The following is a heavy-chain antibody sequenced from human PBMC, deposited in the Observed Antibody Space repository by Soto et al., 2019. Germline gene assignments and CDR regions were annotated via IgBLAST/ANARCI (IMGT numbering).Heavy chain of an antibody. CDR3: ARQRRIAVAGNYYYYYMDV. Sequence: GGSLRLSCATSGFILSDCAMNWVRQAPGKGLEWVSYISSSSSVIDYADSVKGRFTVSRDNARNSLYLQMNSLRAEDTAVYYCARQRRIAVAGNYYYYYMDVWGKGTTVTVSS. J-gene: IGHJ6*03. D-gene: IGHD6-19*01. CDR2: ISSSSSVI. CDR1: GFILSDCA. V-gene: IGHV3-48*01.